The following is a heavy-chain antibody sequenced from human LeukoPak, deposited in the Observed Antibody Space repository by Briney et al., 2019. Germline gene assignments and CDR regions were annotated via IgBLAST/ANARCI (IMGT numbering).Heavy chain of an antibody. J-gene: IGHJ3*02. CDR2: IVVDSGNT. CDR3: AADPYYDILTGYSGTDAFDI. Sequence: SVKVSCKASGFTFTSSAVQWVRQARGQRLEWIGWIVVDSGNTNYEQKFQERVTITRDMSTSTAYMELSSLRSEDTAVYYCAADPYYDILTGYSGTDAFDIWGQGTMATVSS. V-gene: IGHV1-58*01. CDR1: GFTFTSSA. D-gene: IGHD3-9*01.